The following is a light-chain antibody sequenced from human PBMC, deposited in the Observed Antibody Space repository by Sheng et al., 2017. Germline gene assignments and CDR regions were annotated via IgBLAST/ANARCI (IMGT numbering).Light chain of an antibody. CDR1: SSNIGRTD. J-gene: IGLJ2*01. Sequence: QSVLTQPPSASGTPGQRVTISCSGSSSNIGRTDVYWYQQLPGTAPRLLIYRSNQRPSGVPDRFSGSKSGTSASLAISGLRSEDEADYYCAAWDDSLLFGEGPKLTVL. V-gene: IGLV1-47*01. CDR2: RSN. CDR3: AAWDDSLL.